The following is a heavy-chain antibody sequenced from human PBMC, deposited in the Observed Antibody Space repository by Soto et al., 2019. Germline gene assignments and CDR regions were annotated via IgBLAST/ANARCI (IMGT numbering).Heavy chain of an antibody. CDR3: ARDRGSGSKYYYYYGMDV. V-gene: IGHV1-18*01. Sequence: ASVKVSCKASGYTFTSYGISWVRQAPGQGLEWMGWISAYNGNTNNAQKLQGRVTMTTDTSTSTAYMELRSLRSDDTAVYYCARDRGSGSKYYYYYGMDVWGQGTTVTVSS. J-gene: IGHJ6*02. D-gene: IGHD3-10*01. CDR2: ISAYNGNT. CDR1: GYTFTSYG.